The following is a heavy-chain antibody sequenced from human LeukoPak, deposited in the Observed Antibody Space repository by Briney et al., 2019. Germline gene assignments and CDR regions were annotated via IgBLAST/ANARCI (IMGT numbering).Heavy chain of an antibody. J-gene: IGHJ4*02. D-gene: IGHD5-12*01. CDR2: VFYSGST. Sequence: SETLSLTCTVSGGSISSGSYYWGWIRQPPGKGLEWIGSVFYSGSTYYNSSLKSRVTISVDTSKNQFSLKLSSVTAADTSVYYCARYLRSGYGYFDSWGQGTLVTVSS. CDR3: ARYLRSGYGYFDS. CDR1: GGSISSGSYY. V-gene: IGHV4-39*01.